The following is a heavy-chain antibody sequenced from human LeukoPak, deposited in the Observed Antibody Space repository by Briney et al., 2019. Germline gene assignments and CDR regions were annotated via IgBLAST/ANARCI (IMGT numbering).Heavy chain of an antibody. Sequence: GGSLRLSCAASGFTFSSYGMNWVRQAPGKGLEWVSSISSSSSYIYYADSVKGRFTISRDNAKNSLYLQMNSLRAEDTAVYYCARASSGWYGLDYWGQGTLVTVSS. CDR1: GFTFSSYG. J-gene: IGHJ4*02. V-gene: IGHV3-21*01. CDR3: ARASSGWYGLDY. D-gene: IGHD6-19*01. CDR2: ISSSSSYI.